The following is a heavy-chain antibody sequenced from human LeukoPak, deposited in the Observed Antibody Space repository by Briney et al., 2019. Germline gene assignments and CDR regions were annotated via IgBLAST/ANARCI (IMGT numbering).Heavy chain of an antibody. J-gene: IGHJ3*02. V-gene: IGHV6-1*01. D-gene: IGHD7-27*01. CDR1: GDSVSTNSAT. Sequence: SQTLSLTCAISGDSVSTNSATWNWTRQSPSRGLEWLGRTYYRSKWYNDYAVSVKSRITINPDTSKNQFSLQLNSVTPEDTAVYYCARDQGLGRYAFDTWGQGTMVTVSS. CDR3: ARDQGLGRYAFDT. CDR2: TYYRSKWYN.